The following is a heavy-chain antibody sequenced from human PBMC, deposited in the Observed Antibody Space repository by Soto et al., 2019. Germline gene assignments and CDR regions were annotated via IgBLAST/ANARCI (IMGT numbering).Heavy chain of an antibody. D-gene: IGHD5-18*01. Sequence: ASVKVSCKVSGYTLTELSMHWVRQAPGKGLEWMGGFDPEDGETIYAQKFQGRVTMTEDTSTDTAYMELSSLRSEDTAVYYCATDPRGYSYGYQYYGMDVWGQGTTVTVSS. CDR1: GYTLTELS. J-gene: IGHJ6*02. CDR3: ATDPRGYSYGYQYYGMDV. V-gene: IGHV1-24*01. CDR2: FDPEDGET.